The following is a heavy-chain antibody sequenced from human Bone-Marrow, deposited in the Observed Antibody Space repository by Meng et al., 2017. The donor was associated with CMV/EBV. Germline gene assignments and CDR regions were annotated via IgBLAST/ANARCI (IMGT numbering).Heavy chain of an antibody. CDR1: GFTFSSYG. Sequence: LSLTCAASGFTFSSYGMHWVRQAPGKGLEWVAVIWYDGSNKYYADSVKGRFTISRDNSKNTLYLQMNSLRAEDTAVYYCARGPRFVVVPARQFYYYYGMDVWGQGTTVTVSS. J-gene: IGHJ6*02. CDR2: IWYDGSNK. CDR3: ARGPRFVVVPARQFYYYYGMDV. V-gene: IGHV3-33*08. D-gene: IGHD2-2*01.